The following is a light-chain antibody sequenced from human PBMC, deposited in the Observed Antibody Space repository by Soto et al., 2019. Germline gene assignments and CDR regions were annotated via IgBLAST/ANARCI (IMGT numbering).Light chain of an antibody. CDR2: GAS. J-gene: IGKJ4*01. CDR3: QQYGSSPLT. V-gene: IGKV3-15*01. CDR1: QSVSTN. Sequence: ETVMTQSPATLSVSPGERATLSCRASQSVSTNLAWYQQKPGQGPRLLIYGASTRATGIPARFSGSGSGADFTLTISRLEPEDFAVYYCQQYGSSPLTFGGGTKVDIK.